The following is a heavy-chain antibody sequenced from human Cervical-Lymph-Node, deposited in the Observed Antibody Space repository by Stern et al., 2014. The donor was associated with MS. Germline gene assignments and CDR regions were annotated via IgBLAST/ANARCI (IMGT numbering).Heavy chain of an antibody. J-gene: IGHJ4*02. V-gene: IGHV1-2*06. Sequence: QVQLVESGADVKKPGASVKVSWKASGYTFTAYNMHWLRQAPGQALEWMGRINPKSGVTNYAQQFQDRVTMTRDTSISTVYMELSRLRSNDTAMYYCATRRGCSGGSCSSRSLDYWGQGTLVTVSS. CDR1: GYTFTAYN. CDR2: INPKSGVT. D-gene: IGHD2-15*01. CDR3: ATRRGCSGGSCSSRSLDY.